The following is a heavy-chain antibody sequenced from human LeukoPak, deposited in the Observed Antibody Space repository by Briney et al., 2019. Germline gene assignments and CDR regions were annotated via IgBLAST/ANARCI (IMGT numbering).Heavy chain of an antibody. D-gene: IGHD3-16*01. V-gene: IGHV3-48*04. J-gene: IGHJ4*02. CDR2: ISSSSSTI. Sequence: PGGSLRLSCAASGFTLSSYAMNWVRQAPGKGLEWVSYISSSSSTIYYADSVKGRFTISRDNAKNSLYLQMNSQRAEDTALYYCARGEYYFDYWGQGTLVTVSS. CDR1: GFTLSSYA. CDR3: ARGEYYFDY.